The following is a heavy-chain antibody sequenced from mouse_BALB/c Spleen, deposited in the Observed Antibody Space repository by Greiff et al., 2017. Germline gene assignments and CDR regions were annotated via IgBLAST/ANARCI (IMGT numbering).Heavy chain of an antibody. Sequence: EVKLMESGPGLVKPSQSLSLTCSVTGYSITSGYYWNWIRQFPGNKLEWMGYISYDGSNNYNPSLKNRISITRDTSKNQFFLKLNSVTTEDTATYYCARDHHYYGYEDYWGQGTTLTVSS. V-gene: IGHV3-6*02. CDR3: ARDHHYYGYEDY. D-gene: IGHD1-2*01. CDR2: ISYDGSN. CDR1: GYSITSGYY. J-gene: IGHJ2*01.